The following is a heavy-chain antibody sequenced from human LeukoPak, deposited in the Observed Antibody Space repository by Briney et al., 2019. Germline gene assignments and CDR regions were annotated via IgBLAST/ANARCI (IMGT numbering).Heavy chain of an antibody. V-gene: IGHV4-34*01. J-gene: IGHJ4*02. D-gene: IGHD1-26*01. CDR3: AGWGLSDTYLIFDY. CDR1: GGSFSGYS. Sequence: PSETLSLTCAVYGGSFSGYSWTWIRQSPGKGLEWIGEINHSGSTNYNPSLKSRVTISVDSSKNQFSPRLSSVTAADTAVYYCAGWGLSDTYLIFDYWGQGTLVTVSS. CDR2: INHSGST.